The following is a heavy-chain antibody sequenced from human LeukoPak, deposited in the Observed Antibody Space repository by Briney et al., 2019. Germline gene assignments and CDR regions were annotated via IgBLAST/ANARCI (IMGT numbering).Heavy chain of an antibody. CDR3: ATGGRYYFDY. Sequence: GGSLRLSCAASGFTFSSYAMSWVRHAPGKGLVWVSRTNSDGSTTNYADSVKGRFTISRDNAKNTLYLQMNSLRAEDTAVYYCATGGRYYFDYWGQGTLVTVSS. CDR2: TNSDGSTT. J-gene: IGHJ4*02. CDR1: GFTFSSYA. V-gene: IGHV3-74*01.